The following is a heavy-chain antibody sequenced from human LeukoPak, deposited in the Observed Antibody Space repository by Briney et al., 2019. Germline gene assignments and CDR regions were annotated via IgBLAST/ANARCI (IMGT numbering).Heavy chain of an antibody. V-gene: IGHV1-46*03. J-gene: IGHJ5*02. CDR3: AREGGIVAVPAAIPNWFDP. Sequence: ASVKVSCKASGYTFTSYYMHWVRQAPRQGLEWMGIINPSGGSTSYAQKFQGRVTMTRDTSTSTVYMELSSLRSEDTAVYYCAREGGIVAVPAAIPNWFDPWGQGTLVTVSS. CDR2: INPSGGST. D-gene: IGHD2-2*02. CDR1: GYTFTSYY.